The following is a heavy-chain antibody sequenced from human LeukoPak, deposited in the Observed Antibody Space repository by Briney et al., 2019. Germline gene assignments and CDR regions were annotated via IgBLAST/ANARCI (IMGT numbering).Heavy chain of an antibody. CDR2: IYYSGST. Sequence: SVTLSLTCTVSGGSLSSGSYYWSWIRQPPGKGLEWIGYIYYSGSTKYNPSLKTRVTMSVDTSKNQFSLRLRSVTAADTAVYYCARGDYSASRSFDYWGHGTLVTVSS. V-gene: IGHV4-61*01. J-gene: IGHJ5*01. D-gene: IGHD3-10*01. CDR1: GGSLSSGSYY. CDR3: ARGDYSASRSFDY.